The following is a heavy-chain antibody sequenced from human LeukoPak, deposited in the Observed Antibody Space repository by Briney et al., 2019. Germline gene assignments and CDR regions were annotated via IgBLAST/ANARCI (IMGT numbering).Heavy chain of an antibody. J-gene: IGHJ4*02. CDR2: ISGSSSII. V-gene: IGHV3-48*01. CDR3: ARGPHGGFVTIPTEF. D-gene: IGHD3-3*01. CDR1: GFTFSSYS. Sequence: GGSLRLSCAASGFTFSSYSMNWVRQAPGKGLEWVSYISGSSSIIYYADSVKGRFTISRDNAENSLYLQMNSLRAEDTAVYYCARGPHGGFVTIPTEFWGQGTLVTVSS.